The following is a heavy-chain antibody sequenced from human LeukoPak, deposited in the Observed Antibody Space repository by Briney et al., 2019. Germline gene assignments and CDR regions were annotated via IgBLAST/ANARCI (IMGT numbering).Heavy chain of an antibody. V-gene: IGHV3-66*01. J-gene: IGHJ3*02. D-gene: IGHD3-22*01. CDR1: GFAVSSNY. Sequence: GGSLRLSCAASGFAVSSNYMSWVRQAPGKGLEWVAVIYSGGSTNYADSVKGRFTISRDNSKNTLYLLMNSLRAEDTAVYYCARDISPGRYYYDSSGYGDAFDIWGQGTMVTVSS. CDR2: IYSGGST. CDR3: ARDISPGRYYYDSSGYGDAFDI.